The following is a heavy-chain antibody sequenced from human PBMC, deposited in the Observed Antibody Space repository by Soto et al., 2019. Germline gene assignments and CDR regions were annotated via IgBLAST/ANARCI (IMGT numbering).Heavy chain of an antibody. CDR2: IKQDGSEK. Sequence: GGSLRLSCAASGFTFSSYWMSWVRQAPGKGLEWVANIKQDGSEKYYVDSVKGRFTISRDNAKNSLYLQMNSLRAEDTAVYYCARFMTTAKRGFDYWGQGTLVTVSS. V-gene: IGHV3-7*01. J-gene: IGHJ4*02. CDR1: GFTFSSYW. CDR3: ARFMTTAKRGFDY. D-gene: IGHD4-4*01.